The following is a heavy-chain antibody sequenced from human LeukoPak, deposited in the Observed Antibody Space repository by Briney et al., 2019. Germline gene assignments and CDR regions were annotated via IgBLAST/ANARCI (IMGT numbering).Heavy chain of an antibody. V-gene: IGHV5-10-1*01. CDR2: IDPSDSYT. CDR3: ARPKYYYDSSGYLFDY. D-gene: IGHD3-22*01. J-gene: IGHJ4*02. Sequence: GESQKISCKGFGYTFINYWIAWVRQMPGKGLEWMGRIDPSDSYTNYSPSFQGHVTISADKSISTAYLQWSSLKASDTAMYYCARPKYYYDSSGYLFDYWGQGTLVTVSS. CDR1: GYTFINYW.